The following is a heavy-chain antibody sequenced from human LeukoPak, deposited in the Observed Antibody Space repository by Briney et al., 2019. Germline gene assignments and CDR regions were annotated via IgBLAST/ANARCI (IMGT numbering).Heavy chain of an antibody. CDR1: GYTFTYYV. CDR2: INAYNGNT. J-gene: IGHJ4*02. V-gene: IGHV1-18*01. CDR3: ARGEKPYDY. Sequence: ASVKVSCKTSGYTFTYYVISWVRQAPGQGLEWMGWINAYNGNTNDAQKFQGRVTMTTDASTSTAYMELRSLRSDDTAVYYCARGEKPYDYWGQGTLVSVSS. D-gene: IGHD1-26*01.